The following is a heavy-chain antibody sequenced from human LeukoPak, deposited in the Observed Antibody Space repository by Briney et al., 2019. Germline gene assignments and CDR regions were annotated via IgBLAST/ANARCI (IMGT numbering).Heavy chain of an antibody. V-gene: IGHV3-48*03. CDR1: GFTFSSYE. Sequence: GTSLRLSCAASGFTFSSYEMNWVRQAPGKGLEWVSYISSSGSTIYCADSVKGRFTISRDNAKNSLYLQMNSLRAEDTAVYYCAELGITMIGGVWGKGTTVTISS. CDR3: AELGITMIGGV. D-gene: IGHD3-10*02. CDR2: ISSSGSTI. J-gene: IGHJ6*04.